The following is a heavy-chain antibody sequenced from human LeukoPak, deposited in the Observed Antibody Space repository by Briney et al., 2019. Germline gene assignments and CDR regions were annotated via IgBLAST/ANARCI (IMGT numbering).Heavy chain of an antibody. V-gene: IGHV3-48*01. D-gene: IGHD1-26*01. CDR3: AKDSLRERIVGSTTRGVNDY. J-gene: IGHJ4*02. Sequence: GGSLRLSCAASGFSFSSYRVNWVRQAPGKWLEWVSYISSSSSTIYYADSVKGRFTISRDNAKHSLYLQMNSLRAEDTAVYYCAKDSLRERIVGSTTRGVNDYWGQGTLVTVSS. CDR1: GFSFSSYR. CDR2: ISSSSSTI.